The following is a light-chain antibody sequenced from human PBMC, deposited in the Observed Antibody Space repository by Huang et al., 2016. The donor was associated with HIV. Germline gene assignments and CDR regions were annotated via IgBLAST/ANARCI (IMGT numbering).Light chain of an antibody. CDR1: QNILYSSNNKNY. V-gene: IGKV4-1*01. Sequence: DIAMTQSPDSLAVSLGERATINCKSSQNILYSSNNKNYLAWFQQKPGRPPKLLMYWASTRESGVPDRFSGSGSGTDFTLTISSLQAEDVAVYYCQQYYSNPVTFGPGTKVDIK. J-gene: IGKJ3*01. CDR3: QQYYSNPVT. CDR2: WAS.